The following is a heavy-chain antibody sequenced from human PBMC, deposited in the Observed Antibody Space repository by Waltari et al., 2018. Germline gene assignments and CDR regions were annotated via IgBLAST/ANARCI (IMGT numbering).Heavy chain of an antibody. J-gene: IGHJ4*02. CDR3: ARETYDYVWGSYRYPIFDY. V-gene: IGHV1-69*08. D-gene: IGHD3-16*02. Sequence: QVQLVQSGAEVKKPGSSVKVSCKASGGTFSSYTISWVRQAPGQGLEWMGRIIPILGRANDAQKFQGRVTITADKSTSTAYMELSSLRSEDTAVYYCARETYDYVWGSYRYPIFDYWGQGTLVTVSS. CDR2: IIPILGRA. CDR1: GGTFSSYT.